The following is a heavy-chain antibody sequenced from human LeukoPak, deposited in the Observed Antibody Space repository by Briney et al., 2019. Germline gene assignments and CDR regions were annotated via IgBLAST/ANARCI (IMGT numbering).Heavy chain of an antibody. D-gene: IGHD2-15*01. J-gene: IGHJ5*02. V-gene: IGHV1-2*02. Sequence: ASVKLSCKASGYTFTGYYMHWVRQAPGQGLEWMGWINPNSGGTNYAQQVQGRVTMTRETYISTAYMELSRLRSDDTAVYYCARDRLDCSGGSCRPTWFDPWGQGTLVTVSS. CDR1: GYTFTGYY. CDR3: ARDRLDCSGGSCRPTWFDP. CDR2: INPNSGGT.